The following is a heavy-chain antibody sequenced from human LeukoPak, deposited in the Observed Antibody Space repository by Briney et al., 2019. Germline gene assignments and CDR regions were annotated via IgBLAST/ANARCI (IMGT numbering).Heavy chain of an antibody. CDR3: ASTPINYGYFFDY. CDR2: IYYTGST. CDR1: GGSISSGDYY. Sequence: PSETLSLTCTVSGGSISSGDYYWSWIRQPPGEGLEWIGYIYYTGSTYYNPSLESRVTISVDTSKNQFSLKLSSVTAADTAVHFCASTPINYGYFFDYWGQGILVTVSS. J-gene: IGHJ4*02. V-gene: IGHV4-30-4*01. D-gene: IGHD5-24*01.